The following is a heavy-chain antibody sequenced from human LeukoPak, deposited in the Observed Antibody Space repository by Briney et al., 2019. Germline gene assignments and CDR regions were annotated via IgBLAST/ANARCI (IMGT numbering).Heavy chain of an antibody. D-gene: IGHD3-22*01. CDR3: ARDYYNSSGYYHFGGNY. Sequence: GGSLRLSCAASGFTFSSYNMNWVRQASGKGLEWVSYISSSSSTIYYADSVKGRFTISRDNAKNSLYLQMNSLRAEDTAVYYCARDYYNSSGYYHFGGNYWGQGTLVTVSS. V-gene: IGHV3-48*01. CDR2: ISSSSSTI. J-gene: IGHJ4*02. CDR1: GFTFSSYN.